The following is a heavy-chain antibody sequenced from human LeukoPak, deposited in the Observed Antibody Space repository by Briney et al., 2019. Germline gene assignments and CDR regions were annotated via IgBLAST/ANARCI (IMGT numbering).Heavy chain of an antibody. Sequence: PGGSLRLSCAASGFTFSPYSMNWVRQAPGKGLEWVSSISGSSTYIYYADSLKGRFTISRDNAKNSLYLQMNSLRADDTAVYYCARSYSSGWYVFDYWGQGTLGTVSS. CDR3: ARSYSSGWYVFDY. J-gene: IGHJ4*02. CDR1: GFTFSPYS. CDR2: ISGSSTYI. V-gene: IGHV3-21*01. D-gene: IGHD6-19*01.